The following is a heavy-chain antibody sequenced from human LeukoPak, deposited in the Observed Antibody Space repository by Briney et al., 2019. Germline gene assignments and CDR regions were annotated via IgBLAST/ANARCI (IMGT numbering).Heavy chain of an antibody. J-gene: IGHJ6*02. CDR2: IYYSGST. Sequence: SETLSLTCTVSGGSISSYYWSWIRQPPGKGLEWIGYIYYSGSTNYNPSLKSRVTVSVDTSKNQFSLKLSSVTAADTAVYYCVRITYSNTGHYGMDVWGRGTSVTVSS. CDR1: GGSISSYY. D-gene: IGHD6-13*01. V-gene: IGHV4-59*08. CDR3: VRITYSNTGHYGMDV.